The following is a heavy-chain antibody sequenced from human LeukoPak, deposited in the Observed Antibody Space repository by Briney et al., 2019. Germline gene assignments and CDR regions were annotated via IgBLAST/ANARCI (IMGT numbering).Heavy chain of an antibody. Sequence: ASVKVSCKASGYTFTSYGISWVRQAPGQGLEWMGWTSAYNGNTNYAQKLQGRVTMTTDTSTSTAYMELRSLRSDDTAVYYCARDHDSSGPAGDFDYWGQGTLVTVSS. CDR3: ARDHDSSGPAGDFDY. D-gene: IGHD3-22*01. J-gene: IGHJ4*02. CDR1: GYTFTSYG. V-gene: IGHV1-18*01. CDR2: TSAYNGNT.